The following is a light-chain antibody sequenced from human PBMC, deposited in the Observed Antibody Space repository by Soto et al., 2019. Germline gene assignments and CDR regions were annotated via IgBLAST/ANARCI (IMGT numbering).Light chain of an antibody. V-gene: IGKV1-5*01. CDR1: QSISSW. CDR2: DAS. CDR3: QQYNSYT. Sequence: DIQMTQSPSTLSASVGDRATITCRASQSISSWLAWYQQKPGKAPKLLIYDASSLESGVPSRFSGSGSGTEFTLTISSLQPDDFATYYCQQYNSYTFGQGTKVEIK. J-gene: IGKJ1*01.